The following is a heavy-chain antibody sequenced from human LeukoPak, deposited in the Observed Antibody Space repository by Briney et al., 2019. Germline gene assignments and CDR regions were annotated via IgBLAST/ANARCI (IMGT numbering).Heavy chain of an antibody. CDR1: GFTFGYYG. J-gene: IGHJ4*02. V-gene: IGHV3-48*01. CDR2: ISSGSGTI. Sequence: GGSLRLSCAASGFTFGYYGMNWFRQAPGKGLEWISYISSGSGTIYYADSVKGRFSISRDDAKSSLYLQVNSLRVEDTAVYYCARVASAWADDYWGQGALVTVSS. D-gene: IGHD6-19*01. CDR3: ARVASAWADDY.